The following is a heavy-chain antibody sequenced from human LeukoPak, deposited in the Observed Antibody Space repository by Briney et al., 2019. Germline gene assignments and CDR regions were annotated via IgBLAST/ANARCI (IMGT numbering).Heavy chain of an antibody. V-gene: IGHV3-74*01. CDR2: INTDGGST. D-gene: IGHD3-10*01. Sequence: PGGSLRLSCAASGFTFTSYAMSWVRQAPGKGLVWVSRINTDGGSTTYGDSVKGRFTISRDNAKNTLYLQMNSLRAEDTAVYYCVFGYYYDSGSQYNWFDTWGQGTLVTVSS. J-gene: IGHJ5*02. CDR1: GFTFTSYA. CDR3: VFGYYYDSGSQYNWFDT.